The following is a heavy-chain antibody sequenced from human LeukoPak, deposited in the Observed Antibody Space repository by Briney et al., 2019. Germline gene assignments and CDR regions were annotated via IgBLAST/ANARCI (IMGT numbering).Heavy chain of an antibody. V-gene: IGHV1-18*01. J-gene: IGHJ6*03. CDR2: ISAYNGNT. Sequence: ASVKVSCKASGYTFISYGISWVRQAPGQGLEWMGWISAYNGNTNYAQKLQGRVTMTTDTSTSTAYMELRSLRSDDTAVYYCARVPIAAAATTYYYYYYMDVWGKGTTVTVSS. D-gene: IGHD6-13*01. CDR3: ARVPIAAAATTYYYYYYMDV. CDR1: GYTFISYG.